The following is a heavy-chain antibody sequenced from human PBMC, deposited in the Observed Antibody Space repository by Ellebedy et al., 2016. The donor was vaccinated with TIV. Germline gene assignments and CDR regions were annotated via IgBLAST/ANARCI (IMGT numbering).Heavy chain of an antibody. CDR1: GGSISSSYYY. CDR3: ASPSTDKHTTGWHPFDP. CDR2: IHYSGTT. D-gene: IGHD6-19*01. Sequence: MPSETLSLTCTVSGGSISSSYYYWGSIRQPPGKELEWIGSIHYSGTTYYNPSLKSRVTISVDTSKTEISLKLSSVTAADTAVYFCASPSTDKHTTGWHPFDPWGQGTLVTVSS. J-gene: IGHJ5*02. V-gene: IGHV4-39*01.